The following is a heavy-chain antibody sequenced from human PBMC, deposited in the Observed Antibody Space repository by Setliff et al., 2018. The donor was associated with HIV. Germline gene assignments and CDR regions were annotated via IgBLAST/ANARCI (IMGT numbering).Heavy chain of an antibody. CDR2: LYNSRGT. CDR3: ARSALWFGKADWYVDL. V-gene: IGHV4-28*01. D-gene: IGHD3-10*01. Sequence: SETLSLTCVVSGYSISSSYWWGWIRQPPGKGLEWIGYLYNSRGTYYNPSLKSRVTMSVDTSKNQFSLKVRSVTAVDTAVYYCARSALWFGKADWYVDLWGRGTLVTVSS. CDR1: GYSISSSYW. J-gene: IGHJ2*01.